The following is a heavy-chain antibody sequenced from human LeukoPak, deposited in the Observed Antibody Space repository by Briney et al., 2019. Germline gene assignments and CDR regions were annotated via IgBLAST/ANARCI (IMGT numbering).Heavy chain of an antibody. V-gene: IGHV1-18*01. J-gene: IGHJ4*02. CDR2: ISAYNGNT. Sequence: ASVTVSCTASGYTFTSYGISWVRQAPGQGLEWMGWISAYNGNTNYAQKLQGRVTMTTDTSTSTAYMELRSLRSDDTAVYYCARGQDYYDFWSGFDYWGQGTLVTVSS. D-gene: IGHD3-3*01. CDR1: GYTFTSYG. CDR3: ARGQDYYDFWSGFDY.